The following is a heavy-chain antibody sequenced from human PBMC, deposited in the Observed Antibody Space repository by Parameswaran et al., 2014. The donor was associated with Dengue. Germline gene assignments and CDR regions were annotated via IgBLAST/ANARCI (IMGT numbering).Heavy chain of an antibody. CDR2: IYYTGST. Sequence: PGKGLEWIGSIYYTGSTYYNPSLKSRVTISVDTSKSQFSLTLSSVTAADTAVYYCATRYSAMAGYLSNYGMGVWGQGTTVTVSS. V-gene: IGHV4-39*01. D-gene: IGHD3-10*01. CDR3: ATRYSAMAGYLSNYGMGV. J-gene: IGHJ6*02.